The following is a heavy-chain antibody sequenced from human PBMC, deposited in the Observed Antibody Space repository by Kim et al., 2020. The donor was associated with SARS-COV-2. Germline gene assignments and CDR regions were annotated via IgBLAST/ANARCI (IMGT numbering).Heavy chain of an antibody. V-gene: IGHV3-33*01. J-gene: IGHJ3*02. CDR1: GFTFSSYG. CDR3: AREGGGDCQSAKCTAFDS. CDR2: IWYDGSNK. Sequence: GGSLRLSCAASGFTFSSYGMHWVRQAPGKGLEWVAVIWYDGSNKYYADSVKGRFTISRDNSKNTLYLQMNSLRAEDTAVYYCAREGGGDCQSAKCTAFDSWGQGTMVTVSS. D-gene: IGHD2-21*02.